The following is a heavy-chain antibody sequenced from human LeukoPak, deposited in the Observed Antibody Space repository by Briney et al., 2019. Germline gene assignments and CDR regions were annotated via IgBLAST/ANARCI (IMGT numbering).Heavy chain of an antibody. V-gene: IGHV4-39*07. CDR2: IYYSGST. D-gene: IGHD5-12*01. Sequence: SETLSLTCTVSGGSISSSSYYWGWIRQPPGKGLEWIGSIYYSGSTYYNPSLKSRVTISVDTSKNQFSLKLSSVTAADTAVYYCARDHSGNYYYYYMDVWGKGTTVTVSS. CDR1: GGSISSSSYY. J-gene: IGHJ6*03. CDR3: ARDHSGNYYYYYMDV.